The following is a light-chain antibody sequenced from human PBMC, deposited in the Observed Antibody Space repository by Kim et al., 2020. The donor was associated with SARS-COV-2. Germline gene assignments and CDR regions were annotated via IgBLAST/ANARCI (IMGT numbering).Light chain of an antibody. J-gene: IGLJ2*01. CDR2: EDN. V-gene: IGLV6-57*01. CDR3: QSYDSSNHVV. CDR1: SGSIASNY. Sequence: PVTISRPRSSGSIASNYVKWYQQRPGRPPTTLIYEDNQRPSGVPDRFSGSIDSSSNPASLTISGLKTEDEADYYCQSYDSSNHVVFGGGTQLTVL.